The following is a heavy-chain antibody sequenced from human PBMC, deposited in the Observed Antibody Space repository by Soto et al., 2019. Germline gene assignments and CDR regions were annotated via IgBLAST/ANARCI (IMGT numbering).Heavy chain of an antibody. CDR2: ISSSSSTI. CDR3: AGAFSQWLLRPIGY. CDR1: GFTFSSYS. V-gene: IGHV3-48*02. Sequence: GGSLRLSCAASGFTFSSYSMNWVRQAPGKGLEWVSYISSSSSTIYYADSVKGRFTISRDNAKNSLYLQMNSLRDEDTAVYYCAGAFSQWLLRPIGYWGQGTLVTVSS. J-gene: IGHJ4*02. D-gene: IGHD6-19*01.